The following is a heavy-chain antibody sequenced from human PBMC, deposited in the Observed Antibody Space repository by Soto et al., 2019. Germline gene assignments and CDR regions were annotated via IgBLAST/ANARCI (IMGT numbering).Heavy chain of an antibody. CDR3: ARGWDSGVHHSCLDV. V-gene: IGHV3-33*01. J-gene: IGHJ3*01. D-gene: IGHD6-19*01. CDR2: IWYDGSKR. Sequence: QEQLVESGGGVVQPGRSLRLSCAASGFSFRDYGIHWVRQAPGKGLDWVAVIWYDGSKRYYADSVRGRFTISSDNSGNTVHLQMDSLRAEDTAVYSCARGWDSGVHHSCLDVWCQGTTVVVS. CDR1: GFSFRDYG.